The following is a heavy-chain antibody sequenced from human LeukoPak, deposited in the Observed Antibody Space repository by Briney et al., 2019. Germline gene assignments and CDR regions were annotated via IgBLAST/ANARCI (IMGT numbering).Heavy chain of an antibody. CDR1: GGTFSNYA. CDR2: INPNSGGT. D-gene: IGHD2-21*02. CDR3: ARDRGGDYVRFSSAIHFDY. J-gene: IGHJ4*02. V-gene: IGHV1-2*02. Sequence: ASVKVSCKASGGTFSNYAISWVRQAPGQGLEWMGWINPNSGGTNYAQKFQGRVTMTRDTSISTAYMELSRLRSDDTAVYYCARDRGGDYVRFSSAIHFDYWGQGTLVTVSS.